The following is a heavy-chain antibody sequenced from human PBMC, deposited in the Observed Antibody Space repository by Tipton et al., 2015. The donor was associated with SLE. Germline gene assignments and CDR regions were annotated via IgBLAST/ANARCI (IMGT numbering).Heavy chain of an antibody. V-gene: IGHV4-34*01. CDR2: IADSGST. CDR1: GGSFSGYH. CDR3: ARGSFQQLPPGAY. D-gene: IGHD6-13*01. Sequence: TLSLTCAVSGGSFSGYHWTWIRQPPGQGLEWIGEIADSGSTYYSPSLKSRVTISVDASKNQFSLRLNSVTAADTAVYYCARGSFQQLPPGAYWGQGTLVTGSS. J-gene: IGHJ4*02.